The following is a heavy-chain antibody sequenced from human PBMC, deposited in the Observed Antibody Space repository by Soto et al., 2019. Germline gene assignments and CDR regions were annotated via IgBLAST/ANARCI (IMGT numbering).Heavy chain of an antibody. CDR2: INPLKGDT. D-gene: IGHD2-2*02. CDR3: ARVKVPAAILGAFDL. CDR1: GYTFSTYG. Sequence: QAQLVQSGGEMRKPGASVKVSCKASGYTFSTYGITWVRQAPGQGLEWMGWINPLKGDTNSAARFQDRLTMTTDTTTRTAYMELRSLTSVATAVYYGARVKVPAAILGAFDLWGQGTVVTVSS. V-gene: IGHV1-18*01. J-gene: IGHJ3*01.